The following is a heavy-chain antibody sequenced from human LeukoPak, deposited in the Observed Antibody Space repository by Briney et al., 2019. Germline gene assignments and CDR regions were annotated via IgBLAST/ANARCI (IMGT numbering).Heavy chain of an antibody. Sequence: GGSLRLSCVAPGFAFSDSAMSWVRLTAGKGLEWVSLSRADDHSTYYADSVKGRFTISRDNSKNTTYLQMNSLRAEDTAIYYCASRPSNTWAGPLDFWGQGTLVTVSS. CDR3: ASRPSNTWAGPLDF. J-gene: IGHJ4*02. CDR1: GFAFSDSA. CDR2: SRADDHST. D-gene: IGHD6-13*01. V-gene: IGHV3-23*01.